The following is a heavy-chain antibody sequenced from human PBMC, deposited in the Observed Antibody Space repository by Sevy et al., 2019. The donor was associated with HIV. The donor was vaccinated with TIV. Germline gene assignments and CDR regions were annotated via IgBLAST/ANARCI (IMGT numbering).Heavy chain of an antibody. D-gene: IGHD5-12*01. CDR1: GFTFSNYA. CDR3: ARGDEQRWLRLYYFDY. V-gene: IGHV3-30*09. CDR2: ISYDGSNK. Sequence: GGSLRLSCAASGFTFSNYAMHWVRQAPGKGLEWVAVISYDGSNKYYTDSVKGRFAISRDNSKNTLYLEMNSLRAEDTAVYYCARGDEQRWLRLYYFDYWGQGTLVTVSS. J-gene: IGHJ4*02.